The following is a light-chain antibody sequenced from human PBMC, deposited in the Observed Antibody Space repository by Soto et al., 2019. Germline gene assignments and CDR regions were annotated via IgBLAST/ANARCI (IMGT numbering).Light chain of an antibody. V-gene: IGKV1-5*01. CDR1: QSISSW. J-gene: IGKJ4*01. CDR3: KQYNSYFT. CDR2: DAS. Sequence: DIQMTQSPSTLSASVGDRVTITCRAIQSISSWLAWYQQKQGKAPKLLIYDASSLESGVPSRFSGSGSGTEFTLTXSSLQPDDFATYYCKQYNSYFTFGGGTKVEIK.